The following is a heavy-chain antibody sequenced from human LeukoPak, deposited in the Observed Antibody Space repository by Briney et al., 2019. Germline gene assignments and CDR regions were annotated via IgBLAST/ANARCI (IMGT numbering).Heavy chain of an antibody. J-gene: IGHJ1*01. Sequence: ASVNVSCKASGYSFTGDYLHWVRQASGLGLDWMGWINPKSGTTYYTQKFQGRVTMTRDTSIGTAYMDLSRLRSDDTAVYYCARGSPDPGPRAAHDIWGQGTLVTVSS. CDR3: ARGSPDPGPRAAHDI. CDR2: INPKSGTT. V-gene: IGHV1-2*02. D-gene: IGHD1-14*01. CDR1: GYSFTGDY.